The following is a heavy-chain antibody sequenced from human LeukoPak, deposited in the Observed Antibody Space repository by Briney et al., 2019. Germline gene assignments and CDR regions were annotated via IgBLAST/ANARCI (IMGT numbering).Heavy chain of an antibody. CDR1: GGSISSGDYY. CDR2: IYYSGST. J-gene: IGHJ3*02. CDR3: ARAAYDFWSGYYKGAFDI. Sequence: SQTLSLTCTVYGGSISSGDYYWSWIRQPPGKGLEWIGYIYYSGSTYYNPSLKSRVTISVDTSKNQFSLKLSSVTAADTAVYYCARAAYDFWSGYYKGAFDIWGQGTMVTVSS. V-gene: IGHV4-30-4*01. D-gene: IGHD3-3*01.